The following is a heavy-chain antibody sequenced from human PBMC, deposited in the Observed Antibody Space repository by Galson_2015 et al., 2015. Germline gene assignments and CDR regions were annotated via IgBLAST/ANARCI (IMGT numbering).Heavy chain of an antibody. CDR3: AKDPSSYGKHMIFAY. J-gene: IGHJ4*02. Sequence: SLRLSCAASGFTFSSYGMHWVRQAPGKGLEWVAVISYDGSNKYYADSVKGRFTISRDNSKNTLYLQMNSLRAEDTAVYYCAKDPSSYGKHMIFAYWGQGSLVTVSS. V-gene: IGHV3-30*18. D-gene: IGHD5-18*01. CDR1: GFTFSSYG. CDR2: ISYDGSNK.